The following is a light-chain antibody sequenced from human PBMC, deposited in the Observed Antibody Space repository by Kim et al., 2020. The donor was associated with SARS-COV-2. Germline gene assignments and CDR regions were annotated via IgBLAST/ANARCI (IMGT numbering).Light chain of an antibody. J-gene: IGLJ1*01. CDR2: DVS. Sequence: GQSVTISCTGTSSDVGDYNFVSWYQQRPGKAPKLMIYDVSKRPSGVPDHFSGSKSGNTASLTISGLQAEDEADYYCCSYAGSYTYVFGTGTKVTVL. CDR1: SSDVGDYNF. V-gene: IGLV2-11*01. CDR3: CSYAGSYTYV.